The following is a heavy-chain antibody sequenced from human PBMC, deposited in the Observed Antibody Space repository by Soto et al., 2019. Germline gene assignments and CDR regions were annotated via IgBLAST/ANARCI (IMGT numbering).Heavy chain of an antibody. Sequence: SETLSLTCTVSGYSISSGYYWGWIRQPPGKGLEWIGSIYHSGSTYYNPSLKSRVTISVDTSKNQFSLKLSSVTAADTAVYYCARQEWERDYGDYFWPFDYWGQGTLVTVSS. CDR2: IYHSGST. CDR1: GYSISSGYY. D-gene: IGHD4-17*01. J-gene: IGHJ4*02. CDR3: ARQEWERDYGDYFWPFDY. V-gene: IGHV4-38-2*02.